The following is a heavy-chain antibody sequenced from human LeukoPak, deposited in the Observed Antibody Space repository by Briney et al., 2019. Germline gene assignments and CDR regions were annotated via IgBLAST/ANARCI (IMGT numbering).Heavy chain of an antibody. D-gene: IGHD3-22*01. CDR3: AKDRRYYDSSGYYSYYFDY. J-gene: IGHJ4*02. Sequence: GGSLRLSCAASGFTFSSYAMSWVRQAPGQGLEWVSAISGSGGSTYYADSVKGRFTISRDNSRNTLYLQMNSLRAEDTAVYYCAKDRRYYDSSGYYSYYFDYWGQGTLVTVSS. CDR1: GFTFSSYA. V-gene: IGHV3-23*01. CDR2: ISGSGGST.